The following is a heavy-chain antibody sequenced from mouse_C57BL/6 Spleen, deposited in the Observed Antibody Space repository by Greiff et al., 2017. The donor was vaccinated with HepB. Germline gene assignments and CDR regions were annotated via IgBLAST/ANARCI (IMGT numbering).Heavy chain of an antibody. J-gene: IGHJ3*01. CDR2: ISSGSSTI. Sequence: DVMLVESGGGLVKPGGSLKLSCAASGFTFSDYGMHWVRQAPEKGLEWVAYISSGSSTIYYADTVKVRFTISRDNAKNTLFLQMTSLRSEDTAMSYCAKYEVFAYWGQGTLVTVSA. V-gene: IGHV5-17*01. CDR1: GFTFSDYG. D-gene: IGHD2-3*01. CDR3: AKYEVFAY.